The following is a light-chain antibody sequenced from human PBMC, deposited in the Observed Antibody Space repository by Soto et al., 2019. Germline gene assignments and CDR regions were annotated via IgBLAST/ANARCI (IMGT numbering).Light chain of an antibody. CDR2: GAS. CDR1: QSVSSS. CDR3: QQYSSWWT. J-gene: IGKJ1*01. V-gene: IGKV3-15*01. Sequence: EIVMTQSPATLSVSPGERATLSCRASQSVSSSLAWYQKKPGQAPRLLIYGASTRATGIPARFSGSGSGTEFTLTISSLQSEDFAVYYCQQYSSWWTFGQGTRVVIK.